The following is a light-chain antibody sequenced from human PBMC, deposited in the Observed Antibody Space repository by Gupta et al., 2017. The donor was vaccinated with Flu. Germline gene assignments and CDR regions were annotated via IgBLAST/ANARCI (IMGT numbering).Light chain of an antibody. CDR3: QQYNSHPPT. CDR2: ATS. Sequence: DIQVTQSPSSLSASVGDRVTITCRASQDINIFLAWFQQKPGKTPKSLIYATSHLESGVPSRFSGSGSGSTFTLTISSLQPEDFATYYCQQYNSHPPTFGPGTKVDV. J-gene: IGKJ3*01. CDR1: QDINIF. V-gene: IGKV1-16*01.